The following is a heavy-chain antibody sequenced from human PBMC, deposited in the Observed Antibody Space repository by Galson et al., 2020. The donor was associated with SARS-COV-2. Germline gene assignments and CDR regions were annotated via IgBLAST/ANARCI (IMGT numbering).Heavy chain of an antibody. D-gene: IGHD3-3*01. CDR1: GFTFSGFY. J-gene: IGHJ5*02. CDR2: ISTSGSTR. Sequence: GGSLRLSCAASGFTFSGFYMNWIRQAPGKGLEWVSYISTSGSTRNYADSVKGRFTISRDNADNSLYLQMNNLRAEDTALYYCARGTIRFLEAEFDPWGQGTLVTVSS. V-gene: IGHV3-11*04. CDR3: ARGTIRFLEAEFDP.